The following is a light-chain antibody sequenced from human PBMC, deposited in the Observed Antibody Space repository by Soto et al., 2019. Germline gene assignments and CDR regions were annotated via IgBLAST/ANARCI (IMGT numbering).Light chain of an antibody. J-gene: IGLJ2*01. CDR3: SSYAGSNNYVV. Sequence: QSALTQPPSASGSPGQSVTISCTGTSSDVGGYNYVSWYQLHPGKAPKLMIYEVSKRPSGVPDHFSGSKSGNTASLTVSGLQAEDEADYYCSSYAGSNNYVVFGGGTKLTVL. CDR2: EVS. V-gene: IGLV2-8*01. CDR1: SSDVGGYNY.